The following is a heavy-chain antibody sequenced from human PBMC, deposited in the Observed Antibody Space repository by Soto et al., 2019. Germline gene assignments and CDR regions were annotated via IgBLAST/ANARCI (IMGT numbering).Heavy chain of an antibody. Sequence: QVQLVQSAAEVREPGSSVMVSCKTSGDAFGNHAISWVRQAPGHGLEWMGGIIPIFGTLNYAQKFQDRLTITADESATTAYMKLDSLRPADSAMYYCARAGSDSAKYFYYGMDVWGRGTAVTVSS. J-gene: IGHJ6*02. CDR2: IIPIFGTL. V-gene: IGHV1-69*01. D-gene: IGHD6-25*01. CDR3: ARAGSDSAKYFYYGMDV. CDR1: GDAFGNHA.